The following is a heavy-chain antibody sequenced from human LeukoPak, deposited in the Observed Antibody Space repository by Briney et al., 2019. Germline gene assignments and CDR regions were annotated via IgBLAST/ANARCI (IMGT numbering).Heavy chain of an antibody. Sequence: GGSLRLSCAASGFTFSDYYMSWIRQAPGKGLEWVSYISSSGSTIYYADSVKGRFTISRDNAKNSLYLQMHSLRAEDTGFYYCARGDLNDFWSGYHYFDFWGQGTLVTVSS. D-gene: IGHD3-3*01. CDR1: GFTFSDYY. V-gene: IGHV3-11*04. CDR3: ARGDLNDFWSGYHYFDF. CDR2: ISSSGSTI. J-gene: IGHJ4*02.